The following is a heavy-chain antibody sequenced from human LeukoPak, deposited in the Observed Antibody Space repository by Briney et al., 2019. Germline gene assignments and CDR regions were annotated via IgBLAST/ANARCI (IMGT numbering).Heavy chain of an antibody. D-gene: IGHD3-9*01. J-gene: IGHJ5*02. Sequence: GGSLRLSCAASGFTFSSYEMNWVRQAPGKGLEWVSYISSSGSTIYYADSVKGRFTISRDNAKNSLYLQMNSLRAEDTAAYYCARVESLTGLYNWFDPWGQGTLVTVSS. V-gene: IGHV3-48*03. CDR3: ARVESLTGLYNWFDP. CDR1: GFTFSSYE. CDR2: ISSSGSTI.